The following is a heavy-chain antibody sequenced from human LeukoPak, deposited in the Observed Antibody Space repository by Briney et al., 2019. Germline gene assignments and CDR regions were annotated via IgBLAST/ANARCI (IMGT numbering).Heavy chain of an antibody. V-gene: IGHV3-23*01. J-gene: IGHJ3*02. D-gene: IGHD3-16*02. Sequence: GGSLRLSCAASGFTFSSYAMSWVRQAPGKGLEWVSAISGSGGSTYYADSVKGRFTISRDNSKNTLYLQMNSLRAEDTAVYYCAKGGYDYVWGSYRPKDHAFDIWGQGTMVTVSS. CDR3: AKGGYDYVWGSYRPKDHAFDI. CDR2: ISGSGGST. CDR1: GFTFSSYA.